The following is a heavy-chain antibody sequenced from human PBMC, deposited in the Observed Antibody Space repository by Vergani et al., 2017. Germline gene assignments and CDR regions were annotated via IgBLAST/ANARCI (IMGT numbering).Heavy chain of an antibody. D-gene: IGHD3-10*01. CDR2: ISSNGGST. J-gene: IGHJ4*02. Sequence: EVQLVESGGGLVQLGGSLRLSCASSGFTFSSYAMLWVRQAPGKGLEYVSAISSNGGSTYYANSVKGRFTISRDNAKNTLYLQMGSLRAEDMAVYYCAGVSRGLFDYWGQGTLVTVSS. V-gene: IGHV3-64*01. CDR1: GFTFSSYA. CDR3: AGVSRGLFDY.